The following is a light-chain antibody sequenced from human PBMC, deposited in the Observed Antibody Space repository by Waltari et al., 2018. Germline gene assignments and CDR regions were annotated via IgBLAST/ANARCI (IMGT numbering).Light chain of an antibody. Sequence: EIVLTQSPGTLSWSPGDRATLSCRASQSVSRWLAWYQQKPGQPPRLLIYGASSRANGIPDRFSGSGSGTDFSLTISRLEPEDSAVYYCQKYGTLPATFGQGTKVEVK. V-gene: IGKV3-20*01. CDR3: QKYGTLPAT. J-gene: IGKJ1*01. CDR1: QSVSRW. CDR2: GAS.